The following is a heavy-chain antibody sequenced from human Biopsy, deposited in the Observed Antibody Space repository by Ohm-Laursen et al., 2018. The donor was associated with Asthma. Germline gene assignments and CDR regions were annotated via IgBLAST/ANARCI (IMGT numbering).Heavy chain of an antibody. Sequence: SQTLSLTCGVYRGSLRVYVWSWIRQPPGKGLEWIGESNQGGSPTFNPSLKSRVTISRETSKNQLSLKLRSVTAADTAVYYCASGPEWYGLDVWGQGTTVTVSS. V-gene: IGHV4-34*01. CDR2: SNQGGSP. J-gene: IGHJ6*02. CDR3: ASGPEWYGLDV. CDR1: RGSLRVYV. D-gene: IGHD3-3*01.